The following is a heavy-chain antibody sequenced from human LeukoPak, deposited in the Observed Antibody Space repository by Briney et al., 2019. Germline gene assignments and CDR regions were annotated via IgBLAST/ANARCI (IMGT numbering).Heavy chain of an antibody. CDR3: AELGITMIGGV. V-gene: IGHV3-48*03. D-gene: IGHD3-10*02. CDR2: ISSSGSTI. CDR1: GFTFSSYE. J-gene: IGHJ6*04. Sequence: PGGSLRLSCAASGFTFSSYEMNWVRQAPGKGLEWVSYISSSGSTIYYADSVKGRFTVSRDNAKNSLYLQMNSLRAEDTAVYYCAELGITMIGGVGAKGITDSIST.